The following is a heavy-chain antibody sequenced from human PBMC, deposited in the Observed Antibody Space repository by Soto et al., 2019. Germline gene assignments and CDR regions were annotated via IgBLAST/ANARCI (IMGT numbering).Heavy chain of an antibody. V-gene: IGHV1-18*01. CDR3: ARDTSRVGDRPCEY. CDR2: ISAYNGNT. J-gene: IGHJ4*02. CDR1: GYTFTSYG. D-gene: IGHD1-26*01. Sequence: ASVKVSCKASGYTFTSYGISWVRQAPGQGLEWMGWISAYNGNTNYAQKLQGRVTMTTDTSTSTAYMELRSLRSDDTAVYYCARDTSRVGDRPCEYWGQGTLVNVSS.